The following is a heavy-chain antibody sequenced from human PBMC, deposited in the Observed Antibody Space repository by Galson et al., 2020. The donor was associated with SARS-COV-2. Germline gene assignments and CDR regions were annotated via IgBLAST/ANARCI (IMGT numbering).Heavy chain of an antibody. Sequence: SETLSLTCTVSGGSISSGGYYWSWIRQHPGKGLEWIGYIYYSGSTYYNPSLKSRVTISVDTSKNQFSLKLSSVTAADTAVYYCAREYRKIDITMVRGVISNHAFDIWGQGTMVTVSS. CDR2: IYYSGST. V-gene: IGHV4-31*03. CDR1: GGSISSGGYY. J-gene: IGHJ3*02. D-gene: IGHD3-10*01. CDR3: AREYRKIDITMVRGVISNHAFDI.